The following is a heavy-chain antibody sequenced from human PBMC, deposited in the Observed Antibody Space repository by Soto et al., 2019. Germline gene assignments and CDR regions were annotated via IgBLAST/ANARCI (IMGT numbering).Heavy chain of an antibody. CDR3: ASWNYGSGLDV. CDR1: GFSLNTNGMG. Sequence: QITLKASAPTLVRPTQTLTLTCSFSGFSLNTNGMGVGWIRQPPGKALEWLAFLYWDEDKRYSPSLKTRLTVTTDNSQNEVVLTLTNLDPLDTGTYYCASWNYGSGLDVWGQGTTVTVSS. J-gene: IGHJ6*02. CDR2: LYWDEDK. V-gene: IGHV2-5*02. D-gene: IGHD1-7*01.